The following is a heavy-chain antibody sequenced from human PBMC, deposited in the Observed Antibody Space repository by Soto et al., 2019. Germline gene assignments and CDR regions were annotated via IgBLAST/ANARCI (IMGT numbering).Heavy chain of an antibody. CDR2: IYYSGTT. CDR1: GGSISSSNYY. J-gene: IGHJ6*03. V-gene: IGHV4-39*01. CDR3: ARYIGYYSYYVDV. Sequence: PSETLSLTCSVSGGSISSSNYYWGWIRQPPGKGLEWIGTIYYSGTTYYDPSLKSRVTISVDASKNQFSLKLNSVTAADTAVYYCARYIGYYSYYVDVWGKGTTVTVSS. D-gene: IGHD1-1*01.